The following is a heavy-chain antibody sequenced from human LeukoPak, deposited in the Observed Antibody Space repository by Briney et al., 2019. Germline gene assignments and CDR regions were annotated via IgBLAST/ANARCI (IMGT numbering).Heavy chain of an antibody. CDR2: LHNDGVTT. CDR1: GFTFSSYA. CDR3: EKHRGVHPPYYMDV. Sequence: HSGGSLRLSCAASGFTFSSYAMSWVRQGPGQGLQWVSLLHNDGVTTYADSVRGRCTISRDNSNNTIYLKINILKAEATAIYSCEKHRGVHPPYYMDVWGKGTTVTVSS. V-gene: IGHV3-23*03. J-gene: IGHJ6*03. D-gene: IGHD3-10*01.